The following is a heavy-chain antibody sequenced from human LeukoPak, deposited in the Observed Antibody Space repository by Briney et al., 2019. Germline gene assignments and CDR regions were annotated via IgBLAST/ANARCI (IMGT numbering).Heavy chain of an antibody. Sequence: MTGRSLRLSCAASGFTFSSYSMNWVRQAPGKGLEWVSSISSSSSYIYYADSVKGRFTISRDNAKNSLYLQMNSLRAEDTAVYYCASALWFGELLGYWGQGTLVTVSS. CDR1: GFTFSSYS. CDR3: ASALWFGELLGY. CDR2: ISSSSSYI. J-gene: IGHJ4*02. D-gene: IGHD3-10*01. V-gene: IGHV3-21*01.